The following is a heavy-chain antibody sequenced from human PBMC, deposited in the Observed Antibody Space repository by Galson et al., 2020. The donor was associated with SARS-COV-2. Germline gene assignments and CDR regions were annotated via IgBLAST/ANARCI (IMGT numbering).Heavy chain of an antibody. Sequence: SETLSLTCAVYGGSFSGYYWSWIRQPPGKGLEWIGEINHSGSTNYNPSLKSRVTISVDTSKNQFSLKLSSVTAADTAVYYCARGAGDNEAFEIWGQGTMFTVSS. CDR1: GGSFSGYY. V-gene: IGHV4-34*01. J-gene: IGHJ3*02. CDR3: ARGAGDNEAFEI. CDR2: INHSGST. D-gene: IGHD3-10*01.